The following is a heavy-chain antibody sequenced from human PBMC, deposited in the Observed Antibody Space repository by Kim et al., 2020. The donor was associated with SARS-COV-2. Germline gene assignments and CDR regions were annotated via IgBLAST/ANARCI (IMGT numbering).Heavy chain of an antibody. CDR1: GFTFSSYE. V-gene: IGHV3-48*03. J-gene: IGHJ6*02. Sequence: GGSLRLSCAASGFTFSSYEMNWVRQAPGKGLEWVSYISSSGSTIYYADSVKGRFTISRDNAKNSLYLQMNSLRAEDTAVYYCARGNIVDGDYRDYYYYYGTDVWGQGTTVTVSS. CDR3: ARGNIVDGDYRDYYYYYGTDV. CDR2: ISSSGSTI. D-gene: IGHD4-17*01.